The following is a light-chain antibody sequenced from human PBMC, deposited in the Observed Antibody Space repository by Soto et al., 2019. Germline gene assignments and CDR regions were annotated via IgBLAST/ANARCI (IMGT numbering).Light chain of an antibody. V-gene: IGKV3-20*01. CDR1: QSVSSSY. CDR2: GAS. J-gene: IGKJ1*01. Sequence: EIVLTQSPGTLSLSPWERATLSCRASQSVSSSYLAWYQQKPGQAPRLLIYGASSRATGIPDRFSGSGSGTDFTLTISRLEPEDFAVYYCQQYGSSPQTLGQGTKVDIK. CDR3: QQYGSSPQT.